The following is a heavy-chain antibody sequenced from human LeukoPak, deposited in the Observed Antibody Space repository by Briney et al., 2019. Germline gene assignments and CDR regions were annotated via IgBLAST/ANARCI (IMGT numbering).Heavy chain of an antibody. CDR2: ISYDGSNK. CDR1: GFTSSRYA. Sequence: GRTLRLSCAASGFTSSRYAMHWVRQAPGKGREWVGVISYDGSNKYYTDSGKGRFTLPRDNSKNTLDLQMNSLRAEDTAVYYCARVNRMVATGLYGMDVWGQGTTVTVSS. D-gene: IGHD5-12*01. CDR3: ARVNRMVATGLYGMDV. J-gene: IGHJ6*02. V-gene: IGHV3-30-3*01.